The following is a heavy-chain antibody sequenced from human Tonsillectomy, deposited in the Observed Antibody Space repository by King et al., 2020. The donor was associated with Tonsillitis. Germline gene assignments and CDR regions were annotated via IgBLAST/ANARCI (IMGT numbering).Heavy chain of an antibody. CDR1: GYTFTSYG. CDR2: ISAYSGHT. Sequence: QLVQSGAEVKKPGASVKVSCKASGYTFTSYGISWVRQAPGQGLEWMGWISAYSGHTNYAQKLQGRVTMTTDTSTSTAYMEMRSLRSDDTAVYYCARDTVSSVWCPFDYWGQGTLVTVSP. CDR3: ARDTVSSVWCPFDY. D-gene: IGHD5/OR15-5a*01. J-gene: IGHJ4*02. V-gene: IGHV1-18*01.